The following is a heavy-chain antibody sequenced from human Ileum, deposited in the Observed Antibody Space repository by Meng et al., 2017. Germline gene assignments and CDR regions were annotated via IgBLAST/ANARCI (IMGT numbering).Heavy chain of an antibody. D-gene: IGHD1-26*01. CDR3: ARDSEAVGATIDY. V-gene: IGHV3-74*01. CDR2: IHKDGSAT. CDR1: GFTFSNYW. Sequence: EVHLVESGGDLIQPGESLRLSCAASGFTFSNYWMHWVRQAPGKGLVWVSRIHKDGSATAYADSVKGRFTISRDNAKNTLYLQMNSLRVEDTAVYYCARDSEAVGATIDYWGQGTLVTVSS. J-gene: IGHJ4*02.